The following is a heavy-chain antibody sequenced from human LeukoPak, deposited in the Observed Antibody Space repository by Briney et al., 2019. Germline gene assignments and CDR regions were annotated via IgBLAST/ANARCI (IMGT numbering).Heavy chain of an antibody. J-gene: IGHJ4*02. CDR2: IYTSGST. CDR3: ARHKGGSHRDGHFDY. D-gene: IGHD1-26*01. V-gene: IGHV4-4*09. CDR1: GGSISSYY. Sequence: SETLSLTCTVSGGSISSYYWSWIRQPPGKGLEWIGYIYTSGSTNYNPSLKSRVTISVDTSKNQFSLKLSSVTAADTAVYYRARHKGGSHRDGHFDYWGQGTLVTVSS.